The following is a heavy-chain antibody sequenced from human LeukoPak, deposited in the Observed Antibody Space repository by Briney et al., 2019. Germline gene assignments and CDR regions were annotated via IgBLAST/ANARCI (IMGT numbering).Heavy chain of an antibody. D-gene: IGHD6-6*01. CDR3: ARDCIAARCF. CDR2: ISSSGNTI. J-gene: IGHJ4*02. V-gene: IGHV3-48*03. CDR1: GFTFSSYE. Sequence: PGGSLRLSCVGSGFTFSSYEMNWVRQAPGKGLEWVSHISSSGNTIYYADSVKGRFTISRDNAKNSLYLQMNSLRAEDTAVYYCARDCIAARCFWGQGTLVTVSS.